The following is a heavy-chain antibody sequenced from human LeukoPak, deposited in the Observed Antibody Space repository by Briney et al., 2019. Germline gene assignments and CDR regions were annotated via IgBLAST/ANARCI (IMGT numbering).Heavy chain of an antibody. CDR2: IYYSGST. J-gene: IGHJ5*02. Sequence: SETLSLTCTVSGGSINSGIYYWSWIRQPPGKGLEWIGYIYYSGSTNYNPSLKSRVTISVDTSKNQFSLKLSSVTAADTAVYYCARGPGYSSGLFDPWGQGTLVTVSS. D-gene: IGHD6-19*01. CDR1: GGSINSGIYY. V-gene: IGHV4-61*01. CDR3: ARGPGYSSGLFDP.